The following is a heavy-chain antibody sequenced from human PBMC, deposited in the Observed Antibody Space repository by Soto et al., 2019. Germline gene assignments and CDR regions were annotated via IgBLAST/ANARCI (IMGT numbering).Heavy chain of an antibody. CDR2: IYYSGST. CDR3: ARVDYYDSSGSLNAFDI. D-gene: IGHD3-22*01. V-gene: IGHV4-30-4*01. CDR1: GGSISSGDYY. Sequence: QVQLQESGPGLVKPSQTLSLTCTVSGGSISSGDYYWSWIRQPPGKGLEWIGYIYYSGSTYYNPSVKRRVTMSVETSKNQFSLKMRSVTAADMAVYYWARVDYYDSSGSLNAFDIWGQGRMVTVSS. J-gene: IGHJ3*02.